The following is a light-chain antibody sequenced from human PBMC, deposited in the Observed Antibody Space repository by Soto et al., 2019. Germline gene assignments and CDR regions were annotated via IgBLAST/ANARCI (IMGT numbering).Light chain of an antibody. CDR1: SSDVGIYNY. CDR3: CSYAGSHTWV. J-gene: IGLJ2*01. V-gene: IGLV2-11*01. Sequence: QSALTQPRSVSGSPGQSVAISCTGTSSDVGIYNYVSWYQQHPGNAPKVIISAVTVRPSGVPDRFSGSKSGNTASLTISGLQAEDEADYYCCSYAGSHTWVFGGGTKVTVL. CDR2: AVT.